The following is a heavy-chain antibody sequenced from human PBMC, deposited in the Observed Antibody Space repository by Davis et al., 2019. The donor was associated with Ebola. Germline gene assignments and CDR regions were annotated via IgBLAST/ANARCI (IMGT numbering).Heavy chain of an antibody. CDR3: ARKNL. V-gene: IGHV3-74*01. Sequence: GESLKISCAASGFTFSSYSMNWVRQAPGKGLEWVSRINSDGSSTSYADSVKGRFTISRDNSKNTLYLQMNSLRAEDTAVYYCARKNLWGRGTLVTVSS. CDR1: GFTFSSYS. CDR2: INSDGSST. J-gene: IGHJ2*01.